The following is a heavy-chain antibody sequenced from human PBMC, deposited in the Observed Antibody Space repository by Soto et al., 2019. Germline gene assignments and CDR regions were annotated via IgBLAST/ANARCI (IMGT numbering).Heavy chain of an antibody. CDR3: SRDIRAPYSYYGMDV. CDR2: ISAYNGNT. CDR1: GYTFTSYG. V-gene: IGHV1-18*01. Sequence: QVQLVQSGAEVKKPGASVKVSCKASGYTFTSYGISWVRQAPGQGLEWMGWISAYNGNTNYAQRLQGRVTMTTDTSTTTLSMELRSLSSDATAVYYCSRDIRAPYSYYGMDVWGQGTMVSVSS. J-gene: IGHJ6*02.